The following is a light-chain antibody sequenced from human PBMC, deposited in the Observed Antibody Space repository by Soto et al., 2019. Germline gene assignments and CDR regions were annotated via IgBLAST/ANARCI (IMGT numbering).Light chain of an antibody. J-gene: IGKJ2*01. V-gene: IGKV3-11*01. CDR1: QSVSSY. Sequence: EIVLTQSPATLSLSPGERATLSCRASQSVSSYLAWYQQKPGQAPRLLIYDASNRATGIPARFSGSGSGTDFTPTISSLEPEAFAAYYCQQRSNSYTCSQGTKLEIK. CDR3: QQRSNSYT. CDR2: DAS.